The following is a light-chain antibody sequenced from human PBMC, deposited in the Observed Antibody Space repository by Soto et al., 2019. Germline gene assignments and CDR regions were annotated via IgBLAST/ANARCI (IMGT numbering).Light chain of an antibody. CDR1: KSVSSSY. CDR2: DAS. V-gene: IGKV3D-20*01. CDR3: QQYGSSPYT. J-gene: IGKJ2*01. Sequence: EIVLTQSPATLFLSPGERATLSCGASKSVSSSYLAWYQQKPGLAPRLLIYDASSRATGIPDRFSGSGSGTDFTLTISRLEPEDFAVYYCQQYGSSPYTFGQGTKLEIK.